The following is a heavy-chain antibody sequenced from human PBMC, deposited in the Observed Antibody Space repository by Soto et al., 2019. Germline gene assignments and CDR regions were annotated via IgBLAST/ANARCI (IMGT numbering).Heavy chain of an antibody. D-gene: IGHD6-19*01. CDR2: IIPIFGTA. CDR1: GGTFSSYA. Sequence: ASVKVSCKASGGTFSSYAISWVRQAPGQGLEWMGGIIPIFGTANYAQKFQGRVTITADESTSTAYMELSSLRSEDTAVYYCARDRDSSGWNYYFDYWGQGTLVTVSS. V-gene: IGHV1-69*13. J-gene: IGHJ4*02. CDR3: ARDRDSSGWNYYFDY.